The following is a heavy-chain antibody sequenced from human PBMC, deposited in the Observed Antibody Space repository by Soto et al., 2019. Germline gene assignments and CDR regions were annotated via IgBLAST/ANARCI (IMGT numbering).Heavy chain of an antibody. D-gene: IGHD3-22*01. V-gene: IGHV1-69*12. J-gene: IGHJ4*02. CDR3: ASETAVVITKAWSR. Sequence: QVQLVQSGAEVKKPGSSVKVSCKASGGTFSSYVISWVRQAPGQGLEWMGGIIPMFGSATYAQKFQSRVTITADESTSTAYMELSSLRSEDTAVYYCASETAVVITKAWSRWGQGTLVTVSP. CDR1: GGTFSSYV. CDR2: IIPMFGSA.